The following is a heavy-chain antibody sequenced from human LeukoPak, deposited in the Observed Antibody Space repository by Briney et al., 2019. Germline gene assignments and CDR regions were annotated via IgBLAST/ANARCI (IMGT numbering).Heavy chain of an antibody. J-gene: IGHJ4*02. D-gene: IGHD5-18*01. CDR2: ISAFNGNT. V-gene: IGHV1-18*01. CDR1: GDTFTSYG. CDR3: AREADTAMVNSLFFDY. Sequence: ASVKVSCKASGDTFTSYGISWVRQAPGQGLEWMGWISAFNGNTNYAQKLQGRVTMTTDTSTSTAYMELRSLRSDDTAVYYCAREADTAMVNSLFFDYWGQGTLVTVSS.